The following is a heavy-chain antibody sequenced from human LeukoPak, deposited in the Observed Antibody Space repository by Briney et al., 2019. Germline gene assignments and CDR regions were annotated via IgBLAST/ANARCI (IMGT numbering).Heavy chain of an antibody. V-gene: IGHV4-38-2*02. J-gene: IGHJ4*02. CDR1: GYSITSGYY. Sequence: PSETLSLTCIVSGYSITSGYYWGWIRQPPGKGLEWIGSIYHSGDTYYNPSLKGRVTISVDTSKNQFSLKLDSVTAADTAVYYCAKGTGSGWYYFDYWGQGTLVTVSS. D-gene: IGHD6-19*01. CDR3: AKGTGSGWYYFDY. CDR2: IYHSGDT.